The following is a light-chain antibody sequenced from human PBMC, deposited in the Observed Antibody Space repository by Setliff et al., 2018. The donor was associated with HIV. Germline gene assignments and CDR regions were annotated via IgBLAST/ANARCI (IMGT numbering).Light chain of an antibody. V-gene: IGLV2-14*03. CDR1: SSDFGGYNY. Sequence: QSVLPQPASVSGSPGQSITISCTGASSDFGGYNYVSWYEQHPGKAPKLMIYDVSKRPSGVSNRFSGSKSGNTASLTTSGLQAEDEADYYGSSSTSRNTYVVGTWTKVTV. J-gene: IGLJ1*01. CDR3: SSSTSRNTYV. CDR2: DVS.